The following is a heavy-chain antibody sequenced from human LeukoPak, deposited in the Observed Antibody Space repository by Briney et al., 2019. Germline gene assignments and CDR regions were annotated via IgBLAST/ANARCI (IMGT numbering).Heavy chain of an antibody. CDR2: ISSRSSTI. V-gene: IGHV3-48*01. CDR3: ARDEYGDYVGYFDY. J-gene: IGHJ4*02. Sequence: GGSLRLSCAASGFTFSSYSMNWVRQAPGKVLEWVSYISSRSSTIYYADSVKGRFTISRDNAKNSLYLQMNSLRAEDTAVYYCARDEYGDYVGYFDYWGQGTLVTVSS. D-gene: IGHD4-17*01. CDR1: GFTFSSYS.